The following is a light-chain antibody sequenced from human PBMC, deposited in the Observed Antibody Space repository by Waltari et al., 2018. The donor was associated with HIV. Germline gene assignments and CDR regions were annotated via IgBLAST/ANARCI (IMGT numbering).Light chain of an antibody. Sequence: QSVLTQPPSASGTPAQTVTIPCPGSSSHIGNDTVYGYQHFPGMTPKLLIYKNYQRPSGVPDRFAGSKSGTSASLAISGLRSEDEADYYCVGWDGSLSGYVFGAGTTVTVL. J-gene: IGLJ1*01. V-gene: IGLV1-47*01. CDR1: SSHIGNDT. CDR3: VGWDGSLSGYV. CDR2: KNY.